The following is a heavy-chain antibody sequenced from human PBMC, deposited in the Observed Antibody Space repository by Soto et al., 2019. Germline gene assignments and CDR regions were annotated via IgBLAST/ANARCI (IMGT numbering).Heavy chain of an antibody. Sequence: SETLSLTCAVYGGSFSGYYWSWIRQPPGKGLEWIGEINHSGSTNYNPSLKSRVTISVDTSKNQFSLKLSSVTAADTAVYYCARVAYSSRPRPFDPWGQGTLVTVSS. CDR1: GGSFSGYY. V-gene: IGHV4-34*01. J-gene: IGHJ5*02. CDR2: INHSGST. CDR3: ARVAYSSRPRPFDP. D-gene: IGHD6-13*01.